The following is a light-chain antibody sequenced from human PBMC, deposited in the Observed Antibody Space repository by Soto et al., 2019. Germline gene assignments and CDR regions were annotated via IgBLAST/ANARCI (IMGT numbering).Light chain of an antibody. CDR3: QQYGSSSSWT. CDR2: GAS. J-gene: IGKJ1*01. CDR1: QSVSSSY. V-gene: IGKV3-20*01. Sequence: ELVLTQSPGTLSLSSGERATLSCRASQSVSSSYLAWYQQKPGQAPRLLIYGASSRATGIPDRFSGSGSGTDFTLTINRLEPEDFAVYYCQQYGSSSSWTFGQGTKVDIK.